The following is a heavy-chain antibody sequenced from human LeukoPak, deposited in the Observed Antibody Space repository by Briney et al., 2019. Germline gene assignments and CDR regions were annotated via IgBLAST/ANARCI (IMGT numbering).Heavy chain of an antibody. D-gene: IGHD5-12*01. Sequence: GRSLRLSCAASGFTFSSYAMHWVRQAPGKGLEWVAVISYDGSNKYYADSVKGRFTISRDNAKNTLYLQMSSLRAEDSALYYCARDRGPNILANVVDYWGQGALVTVSS. V-gene: IGHV3-30-3*01. CDR1: GFTFSSYA. J-gene: IGHJ4*02. CDR3: ARDRGPNILANVVDY. CDR2: ISYDGSNK.